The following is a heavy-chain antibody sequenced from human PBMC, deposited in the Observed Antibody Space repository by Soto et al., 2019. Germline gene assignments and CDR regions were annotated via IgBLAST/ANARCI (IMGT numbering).Heavy chain of an antibody. CDR3: AGQTFTIAAASYGRSNWFDP. CDR1: GGSFSGYF. CDR2: IYFTGNT. J-gene: IGHJ5*02. Sequence: SSETLSLTCAVYGGSFSGYFWGWVRQPPGKGLEWIGTIYFTGNTYYTPSLKSRLTMSIDTSKNEFSLRLNSVTAADTAVYYCAGQTFTIAAASYGRSNWFDPWGPGTLVTVSS. V-gene: IGHV4-39*01. D-gene: IGHD6-25*01.